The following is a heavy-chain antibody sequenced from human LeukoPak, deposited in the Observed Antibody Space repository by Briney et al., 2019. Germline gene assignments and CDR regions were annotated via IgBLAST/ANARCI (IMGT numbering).Heavy chain of an antibody. Sequence: GGSLRLSCAASAFTVSSNYMSWVRQAPGKGLEWVSVIYSGGSTYYADSVKGRFTISRDNSKNTLYLQMNSLRAEDTAVYYCARVSVVTAIPQWFDPWGQGTLVTVSS. CDR3: ARVSVVTAIPQWFDP. CDR1: AFTVSSNY. D-gene: IGHD2-21*02. CDR2: IYSGGST. J-gene: IGHJ5*02. V-gene: IGHV3-66*01.